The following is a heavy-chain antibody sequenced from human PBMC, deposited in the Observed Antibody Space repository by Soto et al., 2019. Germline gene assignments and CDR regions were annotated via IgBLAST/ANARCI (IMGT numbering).Heavy chain of an antibody. CDR3: ARGGGGKWEP. V-gene: IGHV3-30-3*01. CDR2: ISSDENNK. Sequence: QVQLVESGGGVVQPGRSLRLSGAASGFTFSSSTMYWVRRAPGKGLEWVAIISSDENNKYYADSVKGRFIISRDNSKNTLYLQINSLRPEDTAVYYCARGGGGKWEPWGQGTLVTVSS. J-gene: IGHJ4*02. CDR1: GFTFSSST. D-gene: IGHD1-26*01.